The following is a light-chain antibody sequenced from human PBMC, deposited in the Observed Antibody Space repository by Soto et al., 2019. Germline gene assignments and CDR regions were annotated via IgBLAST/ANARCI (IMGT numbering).Light chain of an antibody. CDR1: QSVTRS. CDR3: QQRSNWPLT. CDR2: DAS. Sequence: EIVLIQSPATLSLSPGERATLSCRASQSVTRSLAWYQQKPGQAPRLLIHDASTRATDIPARFRGSGSGTDFTLTISSLEPEDFAVYYCQQRSNWPLTFGGGTKVEIK. V-gene: IGKV3-11*01. J-gene: IGKJ4*01.